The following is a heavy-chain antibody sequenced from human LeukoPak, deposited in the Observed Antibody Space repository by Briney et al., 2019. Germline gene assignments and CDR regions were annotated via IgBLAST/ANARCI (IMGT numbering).Heavy chain of an antibody. CDR2: TYYRSKWYN. D-gene: IGHD6-6*01. CDR3: ARDIGDSSSQVAKVAYYYYCYMDV. CDR1: GDSVSSNSAA. J-gene: IGHJ6*03. V-gene: IGHV6-1*01. Sequence: SQTLSLTCAISGDSVSSNSAAWNWIRQSPSRGLKWLGRTYYRSKWYNDYAVSVKSRITINPDTSKNQFSLQLNSVTPEDTAVYYCARDIGDSSSQVAKVAYYYYCYMDVWGKGTTVTVSS.